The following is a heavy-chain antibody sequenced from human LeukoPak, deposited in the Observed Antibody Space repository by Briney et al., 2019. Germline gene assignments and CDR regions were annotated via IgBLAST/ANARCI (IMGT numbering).Heavy chain of an antibody. CDR2: ISPNSGGT. Sequence: GASVKVSCKASGYTFTGYYMHWVRQAPGQGLEWMGRISPNSGGTNYAQKFQGRVTMTRDTSICTAYMELSRLRSDDTAVYYCARAPMGWLQPHHDYWGQGTLVTVSS. V-gene: IGHV1-2*06. CDR3: ARAPMGWLQPHHDY. CDR1: GYTFTGYY. J-gene: IGHJ4*02. D-gene: IGHD5-24*01.